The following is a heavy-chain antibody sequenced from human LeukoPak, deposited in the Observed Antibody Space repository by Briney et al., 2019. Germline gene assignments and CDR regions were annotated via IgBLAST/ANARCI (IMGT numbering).Heavy chain of an antibody. D-gene: IGHD6-19*01. V-gene: IGHV4-61*02. CDR1: GGSISSGSYY. CDR3: ATVTALTGTYYMDV. Sequence: SETLSLTCTVSGGSISSGSYYWSWIRQPAGKGLEWIGRISTSGSTNYNPSLKSRVTVSVDSSKNQFSLKLTSVTAADTAVYYCATVTALTGTYYMDVWGQGTLVTVSS. CDR2: ISTSGST. J-gene: IGHJ4*02.